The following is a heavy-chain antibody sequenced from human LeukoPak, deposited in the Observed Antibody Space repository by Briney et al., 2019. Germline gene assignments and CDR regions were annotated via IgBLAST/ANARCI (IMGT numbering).Heavy chain of an antibody. CDR2: ISGSGGST. J-gene: IGHJ4*02. V-gene: IGHV3-23*01. CDR1: GFTFSSYA. CDR3: AKSQQLGYFDY. D-gene: IGHD6-13*01. Sequence: SGGSLRLSCAASGFTFSSYAMSWVRQAPGKGLEWVSAISGSGGSTYYADSVKGRFTISRDNSKNTLYLQMNSLTADDTAVYYCAKSQQLGYFDYWGQGTLVTVSS.